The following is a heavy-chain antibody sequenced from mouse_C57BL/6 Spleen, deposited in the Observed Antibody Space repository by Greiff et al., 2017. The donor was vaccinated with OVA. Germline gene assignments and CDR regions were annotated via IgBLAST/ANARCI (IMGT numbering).Heavy chain of an antibody. V-gene: IGHV1-18*01. CDR2: INPNNGGT. CDR1: GYTFTDYN. CDR3: ARSTTVVAPGFAY. J-gene: IGHJ3*01. Sequence: EVKLMESGPELVKPGASVKIPCKASGYTFTDYNMDWVKQSHGKSLEWIGDINPNNGGTIYNQKFKGKATLTVDKSSSTAYMELRSLTSEDTAVYYCARSTTVVAPGFAYWGQGTLVTVSA. D-gene: IGHD1-1*01.